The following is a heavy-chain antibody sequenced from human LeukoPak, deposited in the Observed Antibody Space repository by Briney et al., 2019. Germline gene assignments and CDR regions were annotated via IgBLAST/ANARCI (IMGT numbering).Heavy chain of an antibody. Sequence: GGSLRLSCAASGFSFSTYGMTWVRQAPGKGLEWVSGISGSDGSTYYADSVKGRFTISRDSAKKSLYLQMNSLRAEDTALYYCARDPTEGFEELLSPPDYWGQGTLVTVSS. CDR2: ISGSDGST. V-gene: IGHV3-23*01. CDR1: GFSFSTYG. J-gene: IGHJ4*02. CDR3: ARDPTEGFEELLSPPDY. D-gene: IGHD3-10*01.